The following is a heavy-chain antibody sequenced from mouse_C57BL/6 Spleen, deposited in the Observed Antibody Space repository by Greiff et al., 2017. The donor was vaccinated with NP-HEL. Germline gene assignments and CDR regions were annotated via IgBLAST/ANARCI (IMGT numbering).Heavy chain of an antibody. V-gene: IGHV1-52*01. J-gene: IGHJ1*03. CDR1: GYTFTSYW. Sequence: QVQLQQPGAELVRPGSSVKLSCKASGYTFTSYWMHWVKQRPIQGLEWIGNIDPSDSETHYNQKFKDKATLTVDKSSSTAYMQLSSLTSEDSAVYYCARSTGSYWYFDVWGTGTTVTVSS. CDR2: IDPSDSET. D-gene: IGHD4-1*01. CDR3: ARSTGSYWYFDV.